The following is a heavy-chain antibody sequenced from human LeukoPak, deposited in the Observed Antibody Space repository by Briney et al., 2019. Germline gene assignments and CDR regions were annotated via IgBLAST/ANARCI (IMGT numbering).Heavy chain of an antibody. CDR1: GGTFSSYA. J-gene: IGHJ4*02. V-gene: IGHV1-69*06. CDR3: AKGLLGRPDFDY. Sequence: ASVKVSCKASGGTFSSYAISWVRQAPGQGLEWMGGIIPIFGTANYAQKFQGRVTITADKSTSTAYMELSSLRSEDTAVYYCAKGLLGRPDFDYWGQGTLVTVSS. D-gene: IGHD1-1*01. CDR2: IIPIFGTA.